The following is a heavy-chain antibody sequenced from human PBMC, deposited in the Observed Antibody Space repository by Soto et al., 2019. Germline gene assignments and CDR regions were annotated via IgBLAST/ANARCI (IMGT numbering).Heavy chain of an antibody. J-gene: IGHJ4*02. CDR1: GGSISSYY. Sequence: QVQLQESGPGLVKPSETLSLTCTVSGGSISSYYWSWIRQPPGKGLEWIGYIYYSGSTNYNPSLKTRVTIPVATSKTQFSLKLSSVTAADTAVYYCARRYSSGFHYWGQGTLVTVSS. D-gene: IGHD6-19*01. V-gene: IGHV4-59*01. CDR3: ARRYSSGFHY. CDR2: IYYSGST.